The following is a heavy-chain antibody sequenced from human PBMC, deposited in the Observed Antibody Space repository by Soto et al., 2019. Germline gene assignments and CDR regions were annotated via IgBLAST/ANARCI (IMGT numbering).Heavy chain of an antibody. D-gene: IGHD3-3*01. Sequence: QITLNESGPTQVKPRQTLTLTCTFSGFSLTTSGVGVGWIRQSPGKAPEWLALIYWDDDKRYSPSLKSRLTITKDTSKTPVVLTMADLDPADTATYYCAHRVLRAVFGLVTTTAIDFDFWGQGTPVAVSS. CDR2: IYWDDDK. J-gene: IGHJ4*02. V-gene: IGHV2-5*02. CDR3: AHRVLRAVFGLVTTTAIDFDF. CDR1: GFSLTTSGVG.